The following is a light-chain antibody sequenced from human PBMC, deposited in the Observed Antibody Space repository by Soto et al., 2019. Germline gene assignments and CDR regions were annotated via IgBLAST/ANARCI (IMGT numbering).Light chain of an antibody. V-gene: IGKV3-11*01. CDR1: QSVSSY. J-gene: IGKJ5*01. CDR3: QQRSNWPSIT. CDR2: DAS. Sequence: EIVLTQSPATLSLSPGERATLSCRASQSVSSYLAWYPQKPGQAPRLLIYDASNRATGIPARFSGSGSGTDFTLTISSLEPEDLAVYYCQQRSNWPSITFGQGTRLET.